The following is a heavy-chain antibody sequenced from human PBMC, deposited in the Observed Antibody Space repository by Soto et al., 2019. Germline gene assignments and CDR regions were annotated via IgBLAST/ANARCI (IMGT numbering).Heavy chain of an antibody. V-gene: IGHV3-23*01. CDR3: ARALPDPLDSRPDWFDP. CDR1: GFTFSSYA. CDR2: VSGSGGTT. J-gene: IGHJ5*02. Sequence: QPGGSLRLSCAASGFTFSSYAVSWARQAPGKGLEWVSAVSGSGGTTYYADSVKGRFTISRDNAKNSLYLQMNSLRAEDTAVYYCARALPDPLDSRPDWFDPWGQGTLVTVSS.